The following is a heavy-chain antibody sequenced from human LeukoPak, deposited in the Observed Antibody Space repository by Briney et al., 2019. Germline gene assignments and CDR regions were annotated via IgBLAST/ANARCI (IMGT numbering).Heavy chain of an antibody. CDR1: GFTFNTYG. J-gene: IGHJ4*02. V-gene: IGHV3-23*01. CDR3: AKRYIAVAGFDY. D-gene: IGHD6-19*01. CDR2: ISGSGGST. Sequence: PGGSLRLSCAASGFTFNTYGMHWVRQAPGKGLEWVSAISGSGGSTYYADSVKGRFTISRDNSKNTLYLQMNSLRAEDTAVYYCAKRYIAVAGFDYWGQGTLVTVSS.